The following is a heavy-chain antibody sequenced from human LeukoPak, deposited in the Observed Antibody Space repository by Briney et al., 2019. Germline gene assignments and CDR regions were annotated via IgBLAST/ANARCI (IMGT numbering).Heavy chain of an antibody. CDR2: ITGSDGSS. D-gene: IGHD5-18*01. Sequence: GTSLRLSCVASGFTFTNYAMSWVRQAPGKGLEWVSAITGSDGSSYYADSVKGRFTISRDNSKNTLYLQVNSLRAEDTAVYYCARGGWVRAMAIDYWGQGTLVTVSS. V-gene: IGHV3-23*01. CDR1: GFTFTNYA. J-gene: IGHJ4*02. CDR3: ARGGWVRAMAIDY.